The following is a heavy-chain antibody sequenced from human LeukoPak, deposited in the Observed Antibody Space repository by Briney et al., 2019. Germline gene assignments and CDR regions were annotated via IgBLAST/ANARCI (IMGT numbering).Heavy chain of an antibody. D-gene: IGHD6-19*01. Sequence: ASVKVSCKASGYTFTSYGISWVRQAPGQGLEWMGWINAYNGNTNYAQKLQGRVTMTTDTSTSTAYMELRSLRSDDTAVYYCARDLKMGYSSGRYSWGTGSSNDYWGQETLVTVSS. CDR1: GYTFTSYG. CDR3: ARDLKMGYSSGRYSWGTGSSNDY. CDR2: INAYNGNT. J-gene: IGHJ4*02. V-gene: IGHV1-18*01.